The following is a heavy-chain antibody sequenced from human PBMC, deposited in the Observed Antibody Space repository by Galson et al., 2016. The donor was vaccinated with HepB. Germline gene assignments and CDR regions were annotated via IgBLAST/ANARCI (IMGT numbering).Heavy chain of an antibody. V-gene: IGHV3-53*01. J-gene: IGHJ4*02. D-gene: IGHD6-13*01. Sequence: SLRLSCAVSGFSVSSSYMTWVRQAPGKGLEWVSFIHAGGSTYYGDSVKGRFTISRDNSKNTLYLQMNSLRVEDTAVYYCVRDSAAAWGFFDHWGQGSLVTVSS. CDR3: VRDSAAAWGFFDH. CDR2: IHAGGST. CDR1: GFSVSSSY.